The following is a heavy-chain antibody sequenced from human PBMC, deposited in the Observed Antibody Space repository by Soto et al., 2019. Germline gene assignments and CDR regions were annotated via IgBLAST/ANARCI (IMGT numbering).Heavy chain of an antibody. V-gene: IGHV6-1*01. J-gene: IGHJ5*02. D-gene: IGHD3-10*01. CDR1: GDSVSSYSAA. Sequence: SQTLSLACALSGDSVSSYSAAWSWIRQSPSGGLEWLGRTYYRSRFFSDYAEAVKSRIIINPDTSKNQFSLQLKSVTPEDTAVYYCVRDRYSSSGWFDPWGQGTPVTVSS. CDR2: TYYRSRFFS. CDR3: VRDRYSSSGWFDP.